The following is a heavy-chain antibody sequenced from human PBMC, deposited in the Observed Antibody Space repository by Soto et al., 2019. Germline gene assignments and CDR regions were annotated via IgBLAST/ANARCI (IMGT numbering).Heavy chain of an antibody. V-gene: IGHV3-23*01. J-gene: IGHJ4*02. CDR1: GFTISGCS. CDR2: ISGSGGST. Sequence: GGSLRLSCEASGFTISGCSMNWVRQAPGKGLEWVSAISGSGGSTYYADSVKGRFTISRDNSKNTLYLQMNSLRAEDTAVYYCAKAYCGGDCYPYYFDYWGQGTLVTVSS. CDR3: AKAYCGGDCYPYYFDY. D-gene: IGHD2-21*02.